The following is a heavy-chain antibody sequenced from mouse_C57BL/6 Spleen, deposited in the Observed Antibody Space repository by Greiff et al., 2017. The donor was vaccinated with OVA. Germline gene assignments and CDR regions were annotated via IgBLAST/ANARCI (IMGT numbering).Heavy chain of an antibody. D-gene: IGHD1-1*01. CDR2: IYPGDGDT. J-gene: IGHJ4*01. V-gene: IGHV1-82*01. CDR1: GYAFSSSW. CDR3: ERGCITTWGAMDD. Sequence: QVQLQQSGPELVKPGASVKISCKASGYAFSSSWMNWVKQRPGKGLEWIGRIYPGDGDTNYNGKFKGKATLTADKSSSTAYMQLSRLTSEDSAVYVSERGCITTWGAMDDWGQGTSVTVSS.